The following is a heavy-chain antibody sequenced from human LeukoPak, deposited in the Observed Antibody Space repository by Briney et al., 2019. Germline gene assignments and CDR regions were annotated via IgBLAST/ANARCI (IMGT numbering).Heavy chain of an antibody. D-gene: IGHD3-3*01. V-gene: IGHV3-23*01. J-gene: IGHJ4*02. CDR1: GFTFSSYA. CDR3: AKDLGGLRFSDLDY. Sequence: GGSLRLSCAASGFTFSSYAMSWVRQAPGKGLEWVSAISGSGGSTYYADSVKGRFTISRDNSKNTLYLQMNSLRAEDTAVYYCAKDLGGLRFSDLDYWGQGTLVTVSS. CDR2: ISGSGGST.